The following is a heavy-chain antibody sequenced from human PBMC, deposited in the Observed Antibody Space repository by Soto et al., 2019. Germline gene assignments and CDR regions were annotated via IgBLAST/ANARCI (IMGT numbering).Heavy chain of an antibody. CDR3: ARGSGSYYAY. J-gene: IGHJ4*02. CDR2: ISYSGST. CDR1: GASVSSGNYY. D-gene: IGHD1-26*01. Sequence: QVQLQESGPGLVKPSETLSLTCTVSGASVSSGNYYWSWIRQPPGKGLECIGYISYSGSTNHNPSLKSRVTISIGPSKSQFSLKLSSVTAADTAVYYCARGSGSYYAYWGQGTLVTVSS. V-gene: IGHV4-61*01.